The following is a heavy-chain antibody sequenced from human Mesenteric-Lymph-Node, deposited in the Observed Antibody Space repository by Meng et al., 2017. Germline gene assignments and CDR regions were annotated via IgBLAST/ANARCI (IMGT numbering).Heavy chain of an antibody. D-gene: IGHD3-22*01. J-gene: IGHJ3*02. CDR2: IWYDGSNK. CDR3: ARESSDYYDSSEAFDI. Sequence: GESLKISCAASGFTFSSYGMHWVRQAPGKGLEWVAVIWYDGSNKYYADSVKGRFTISRDNYKNTLYLQMNSLRAEDTAVYYCARESSDYYDSSEAFDIWGQGTMVTVSS. V-gene: IGHV3-33*01. CDR1: GFTFSSYG.